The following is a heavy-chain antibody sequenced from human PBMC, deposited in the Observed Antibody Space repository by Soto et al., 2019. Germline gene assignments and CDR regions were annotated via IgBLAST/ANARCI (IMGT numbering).Heavy chain of an antibody. J-gene: IGHJ5*02. CDR1: GGSISSGGYY. D-gene: IGHD3-10*01. CDR2: IYYRGSI. Sequence: SETLSLTCTVSGGSISSGGYYWSWIRQHPGKGLEWIGYIYYRGSIYHNPSLKSRVTISVDTSKNQFSLKLSSVTAADTAVYYCARDNGSGNNWFDPWGQGTPVTVSS. CDR3: ARDNGSGNNWFDP. V-gene: IGHV4-31*03.